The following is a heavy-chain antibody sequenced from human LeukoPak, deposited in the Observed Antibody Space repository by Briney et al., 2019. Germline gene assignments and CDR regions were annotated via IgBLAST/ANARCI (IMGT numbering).Heavy chain of an antibody. J-gene: IGHJ4*02. V-gene: IGHV3-15*01. Sequence: GGSLRLSCAASGFTFANAWLSWVRQAPGKGLEWVGRIKSKTDGGTTDYAAPAKGRFTISRDDSKNTLFLQMNSLKTEDTAVYYCTTEGDDIAEAWFDYWGQGTLVTVSS. D-gene: IGHD6-13*01. CDR1: GFTFANAW. CDR3: TTEGDDIAEAWFDY. CDR2: IKSKTDGGTT.